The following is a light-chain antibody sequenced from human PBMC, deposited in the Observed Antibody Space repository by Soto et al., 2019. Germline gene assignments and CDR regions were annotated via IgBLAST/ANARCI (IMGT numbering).Light chain of an antibody. CDR3: AAWDDSLNGYV. Sequence: QFVLTQPPSASGTPGQRVTISCSGSSSHIGSNTVNWYQQLPGTAPKLLIYSNNQRPSGVPDRFSGSKSGTSASLAISGLQSEDEADYYCAAWDDSLNGYVFGTGTKVTVL. CDR2: SNN. V-gene: IGLV1-44*01. J-gene: IGLJ1*01. CDR1: SSHIGSNT.